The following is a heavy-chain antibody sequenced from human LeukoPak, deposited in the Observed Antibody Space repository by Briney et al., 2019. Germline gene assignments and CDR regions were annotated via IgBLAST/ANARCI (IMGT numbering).Heavy chain of an antibody. CDR1: GFTFSSYS. D-gene: IGHD3-22*01. Sequence: GGSLRLSCAASGFTFSSYSMNWVRQAPGKGLEWVSSISSSSSYIYYADSVKGRFTISRDNAKNSLYLQMNSLRAEDTAVYYCARGIRYYDSSGYLDYWGQGTLVTVSS. CDR2: ISSSSSYI. CDR3: ARGIRYYDSSGYLDY. V-gene: IGHV3-21*01. J-gene: IGHJ4*02.